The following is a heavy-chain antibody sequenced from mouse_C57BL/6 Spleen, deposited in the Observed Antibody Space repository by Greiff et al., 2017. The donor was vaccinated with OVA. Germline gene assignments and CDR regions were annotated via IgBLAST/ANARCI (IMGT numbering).Heavy chain of an antibody. CDR2: INPSNGGT. CDR3: AREGRITTVVYWYFDV. Sequence: QVQLQQPGTELVKPGASVKLSCKASGYTFTSYWMHWVKQRPGQGLEWIGNINPSNGGTNYNEKFKSKATLTVDKSSSTAYMQLSSLTSEDSAVYYCAREGRITTVVYWYFDVWGTGTTVTVSS. V-gene: IGHV1-53*01. J-gene: IGHJ1*03. D-gene: IGHD1-1*01. CDR1: GYTFTSYW.